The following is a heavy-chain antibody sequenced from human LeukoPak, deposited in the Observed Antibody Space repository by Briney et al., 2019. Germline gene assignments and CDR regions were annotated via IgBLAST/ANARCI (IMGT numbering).Heavy chain of an antibody. D-gene: IGHD5-12*01. CDR1: GFTFSSHW. V-gene: IGHV3-74*01. CDR3: ARDEIVATTKANYYYYMDV. CDR2: ISPGGGPT. Sequence: GGSLRLSCAASGFTFSSHWMHWVRQAPGKGLVWVSGISPGGGPTYYADSVRGRFTISRDDSKNTLYLQMNSLRAEDTAVYYCARDEIVATTKANYYYYMDVWGKGTTVTISS. J-gene: IGHJ6*03.